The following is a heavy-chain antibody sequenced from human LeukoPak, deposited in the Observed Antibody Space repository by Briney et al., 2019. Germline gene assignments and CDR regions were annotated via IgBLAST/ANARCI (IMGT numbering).Heavy chain of an antibody. J-gene: IGHJ4*02. D-gene: IGHD6-6*01. CDR3: ARGLAARPPFDY. CDR1: GGSFSGYY. Sequence: PSETLSLTCAVYGGSFSGYYWSWIRQPPGKGLEWIGEINHSGSTNYNPSLKSRVTISVDTSKNQFSLKLSSVTAADTAVYYCARGLAARPPFDYWGQGTLVTVSS. CDR2: INHSGST. V-gene: IGHV4-34*01.